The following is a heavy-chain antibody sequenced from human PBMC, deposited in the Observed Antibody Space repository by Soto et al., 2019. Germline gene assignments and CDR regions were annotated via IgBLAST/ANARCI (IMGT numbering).Heavy chain of an antibody. J-gene: IGHJ6*02. CDR3: ASSSLYGMDV. CDR2: MYYSGST. Sequence: SETLSVTCTVSGGSISSSSYYWGWVRQPPGKGLEWIGSMYYSGSTYYNPSLKSRVTIXXXXSXNXFXLKXXSVTAADTAVYYCASSSLYGMDVWGHGTTVT. CDR1: GGSISSSSYY. V-gene: IGHV4-39*01.